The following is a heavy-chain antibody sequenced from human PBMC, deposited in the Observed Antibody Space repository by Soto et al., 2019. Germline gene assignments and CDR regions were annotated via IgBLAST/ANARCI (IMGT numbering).Heavy chain of an antibody. D-gene: IGHD3-9*01. CDR3: ARRMAATGPLDFFDY. V-gene: IGHV1-18*01. CDR1: GYTFTKYG. CDR2: INPNNGVT. J-gene: IGHJ4*02. Sequence: QVQLVQSGAEVKKPGASMTVSCKASGYTFTKYGITWVRQAPGQGLEWMGWINPNNGVTNYARHLQGRASMTTDTSSSTAYMELSSLRSDDTAVYFCARRMAATGPLDFFDYWGQGTLATVSS.